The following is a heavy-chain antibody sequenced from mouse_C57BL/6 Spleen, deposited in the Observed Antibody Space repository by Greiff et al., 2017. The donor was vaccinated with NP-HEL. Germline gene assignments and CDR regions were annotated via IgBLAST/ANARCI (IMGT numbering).Heavy chain of an antibody. CDR2: IYPGSGNT. J-gene: IGHJ4*01. CDR1: GYIFTDYY. D-gene: IGHD2-1*01. Sequence: QVQLQQSGAELVRPGASVKLSCKASGYIFTDYYINWVKQRPGQGLEWIARIYPGSGNTYYNEKFKGKATLTAEKSSSTAYMQLSSLTSEDSAVYFCAREGNYEEMDYWGQGTSVTVSS. V-gene: IGHV1-76*01. CDR3: AREGNYEEMDY.